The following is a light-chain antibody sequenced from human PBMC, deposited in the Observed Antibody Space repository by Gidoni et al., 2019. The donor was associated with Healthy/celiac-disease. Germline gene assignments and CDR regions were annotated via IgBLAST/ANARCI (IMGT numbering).Light chain of an antibody. CDR1: QSVSSN. V-gene: IGKV3-15*01. J-gene: IGKJ1*01. Sequence: EIVMTQSPATLSVSPGERATLSCRASQSVSSNLAWYQQKPGQAPRLLIYGASTRATGIPARFRGSGSGTECTLTISSLQSEDFAVYYCLQYNNWPLWTFGQGTKVEIK. CDR3: LQYNNWPLWT. CDR2: GAS.